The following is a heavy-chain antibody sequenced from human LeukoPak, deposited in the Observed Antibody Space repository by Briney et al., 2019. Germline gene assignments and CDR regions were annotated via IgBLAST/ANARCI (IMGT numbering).Heavy chain of an antibody. D-gene: IGHD3-10*01. Sequence: GGSLRLSCAASGFTFSSYAMSWVRQAPGKGLEWVSAISGSGGSTYYADSVKGRFTISRDNSKNTLYLQMNSLRAEDTAVYYCAKGWWFGEFPPRIDYWGQGTLVTVSS. CDR3: AKGWWFGEFPPRIDY. CDR1: GFTFSSYA. V-gene: IGHV3-23*01. J-gene: IGHJ4*02. CDR2: ISGSGGST.